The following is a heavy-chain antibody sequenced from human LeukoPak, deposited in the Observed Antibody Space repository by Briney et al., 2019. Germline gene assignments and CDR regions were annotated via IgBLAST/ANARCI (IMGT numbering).Heavy chain of an antibody. V-gene: IGHV4-59*01. Sequence: SETLSLTCTVSGGSISSYYWSWIRQPPGKGLEWIGYIYYSGSTDYNPSLKSRVAISVDTSKNQFSLKLNSMTAADTAVYYCARGDYYYVGPDYWGQGTLVTVSS. CDR1: GGSISSYY. J-gene: IGHJ4*02. D-gene: IGHD3-10*02. CDR3: ARGDYYYVGPDY. CDR2: IYYSGST.